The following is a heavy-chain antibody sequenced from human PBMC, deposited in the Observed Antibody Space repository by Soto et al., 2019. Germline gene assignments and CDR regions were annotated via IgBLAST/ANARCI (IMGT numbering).Heavy chain of an antibody. Sequence: GWSLRLSCAASGFTFSSYAMSWVRQTPGKGLEWVSAISGSGASTYYADSVKGRFTISRDNSKNTLYLQMNSLRAEDTAIFYCAKTRGPPSSGIDYWGQGALVTVSS. CDR1: GFTFSSYA. CDR3: AKTRGPPSSGIDY. D-gene: IGHD3-22*01. V-gene: IGHV3-23*01. CDR2: ISGSGAST. J-gene: IGHJ4*02.